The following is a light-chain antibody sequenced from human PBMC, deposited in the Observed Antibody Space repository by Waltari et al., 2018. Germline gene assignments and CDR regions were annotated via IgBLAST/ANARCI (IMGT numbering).Light chain of an antibody. CDR3: QQYDTPPWT. J-gene: IGKJ2*01. CDR1: QSISGNY. CDR2: DAS. V-gene: IGKV3-20*01. Sequence: ELVLTPSPGTLSLSPGESATLSCRDSQSISGNYLAWYQQKPGQAPRLLIFDASFRATGIPDRFSGSGSGTDFTLTVTRLEPEDCAVYYCQQYDTPPWTFGQGTKLDIK.